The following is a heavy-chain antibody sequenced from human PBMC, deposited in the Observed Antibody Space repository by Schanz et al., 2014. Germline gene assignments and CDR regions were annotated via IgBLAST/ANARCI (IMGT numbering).Heavy chain of an antibody. D-gene: IGHD6-13*01. CDR3: AKSQGSSFDS. V-gene: IGHV3-23*01. Sequence: DVQLLESGGGLVQPGGSLRLSCAASGFTFTNYAMSWVRQAPGKGLEWVSSFNDGGVNKYYADSVKGRFTISSDNSKSTLYLQMSSLRAEDTAVYYCAKSQGSSFDSWGQGTLVTVSS. CDR2: FNDGGVNK. J-gene: IGHJ4*02. CDR1: GFTFTNYA.